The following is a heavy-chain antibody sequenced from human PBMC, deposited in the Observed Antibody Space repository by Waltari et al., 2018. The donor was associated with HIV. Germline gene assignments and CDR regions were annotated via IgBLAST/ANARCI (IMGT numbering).Heavy chain of an antibody. D-gene: IGHD3-22*01. CDR2: MNPNSGNT. J-gene: IGHJ4*02. Sequence: QVHMVQSGAEVKKPGASVTVSCKATGYTFPSYDLNWLRQATGQGLEWMGWMNPNSGNTGYAQKFQGRVTMTRNTSISTAYMELSSLRSEDTAVYYCARGYRQYDSSGYPPEYWGQGTLVTVSS. V-gene: IGHV1-8*01. CDR1: GYTFPSYD. CDR3: ARGYRQYDSSGYPPEY.